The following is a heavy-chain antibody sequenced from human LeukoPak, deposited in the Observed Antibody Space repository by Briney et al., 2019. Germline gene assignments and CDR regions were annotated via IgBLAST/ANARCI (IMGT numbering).Heavy chain of an antibody. CDR1: GFTFGGYG. J-gene: IGHJ4*02. D-gene: IGHD2-2*01. CDR2: IRYDGSNK. V-gene: IGHV3-30*02. Sequence: HPGGSLRLSRAASGFTFGGYGMHWLRQAPCKGQEGVPFIRYDGSNKYFADSVKGRFTSSRDNSKNTLYLQMNSLRAEDTAVYYCAKLAGPGAIYCSSTSCFDYWGQGTLVTVSS. CDR3: AKLAGPGAIYCSSTSCFDY.